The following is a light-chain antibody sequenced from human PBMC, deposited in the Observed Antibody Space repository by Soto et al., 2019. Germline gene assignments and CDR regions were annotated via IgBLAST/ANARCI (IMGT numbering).Light chain of an antibody. CDR2: GAS. Sequence: EVVLTQSPGTLSLSPGESATLSCRASQSVYINSLAWYQHKRGRAPRLLIYGASTRATAVPDRFTGSGSGTYFALTISSLEPEDAAVYYCQQYGDSPFTFGPGTNLDIK. J-gene: IGKJ2*01. CDR1: QSVYINS. V-gene: IGKV3-20*01. CDR3: QQYGDSPFT.